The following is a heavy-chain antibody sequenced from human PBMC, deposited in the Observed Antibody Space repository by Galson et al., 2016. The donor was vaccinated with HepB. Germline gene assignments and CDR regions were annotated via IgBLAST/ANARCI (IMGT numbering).Heavy chain of an antibody. CDR3: ATDSPHSSSWGSH. Sequence: FLRLSCAASGFTVSSTYMSWVRQAPGKGLGWVSVTYSGGDTYYADSVKGRFTISRDNSKNTLFLQMNSLRAEDTAVYYCATDSPHSSSWGSHWGQGTLVTVSS. J-gene: IGHJ4*02. V-gene: IGHV3-53*01. CDR1: GFTVSSTY. D-gene: IGHD6-13*01. CDR2: TYSGGDT.